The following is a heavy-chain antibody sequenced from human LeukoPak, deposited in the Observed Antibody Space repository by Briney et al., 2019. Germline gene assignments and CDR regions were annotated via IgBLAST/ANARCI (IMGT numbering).Heavy chain of an antibody. V-gene: IGHV4-59*01. J-gene: IGHJ6*02. CDR2: TYYSGST. D-gene: IGHD6-6*01. CDR1: GGSISSYY. Sequence: PSETLSLTCTVSGGSISSYYWSWIRQPPGKGLEWIGFTYYSGSTNYNPSLKSRVTISVDTSKNQFSLKLTSVTAADTAVYYCARDTRPSNYYYYGMDVWGQGTTVTVSS. CDR3: ARDTRPSNYYYYGMDV.